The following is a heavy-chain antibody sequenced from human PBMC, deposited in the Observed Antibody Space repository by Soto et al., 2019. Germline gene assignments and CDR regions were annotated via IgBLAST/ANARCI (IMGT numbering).Heavy chain of an antibody. Sequence: QVQLVQSGAEVKKPGSSVKVSCKTSGGTFSTYTLSWVRQAPGQGLEWMGRIIPVLDKADYAQRFQGRLTITADRSTSTANMELSSLSSEDTAIYYCARGATAGDSAVHSWGQGTLVSVSS. V-gene: IGHV1-69*02. D-gene: IGHD2-21*01. CDR1: GGTFSTYT. CDR3: ARGATAGDSAVHS. J-gene: IGHJ4*02. CDR2: IIPVLDKA.